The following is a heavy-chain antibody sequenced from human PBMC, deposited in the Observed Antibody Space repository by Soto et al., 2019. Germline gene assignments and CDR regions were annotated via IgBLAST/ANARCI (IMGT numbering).Heavy chain of an antibody. CDR3: ARGITMVPLLRGDFDY. Sequence: GASVKVSCKASGYTFTSYAMHWVRQAPGQRLEWMGWINAGNGNTKYSQKFQGRVTITRDTSASTAYMELGSLRSEDTAVYYCARGITMVPLLRGDFDYWGQGTLVTVSS. CDR2: INAGNGNT. J-gene: IGHJ4*02. CDR1: GYTFTSYA. D-gene: IGHD3-10*01. V-gene: IGHV1-3*01.